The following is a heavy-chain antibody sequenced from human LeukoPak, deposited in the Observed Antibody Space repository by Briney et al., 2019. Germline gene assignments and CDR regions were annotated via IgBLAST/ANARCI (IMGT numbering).Heavy chain of an antibody. CDR2: INLSGGST. CDR1: GYIFTSYH. D-gene: IGHD2-8*01. V-gene: IGHV1-46*01. J-gene: IGHJ4*02. Sequence: ASVKVSCKASGYIFTSYHMHWVRQAPGQGLEWMGLINLSGGSTTYAQRFQGRVTLTRDTSTSTVYMELSSLRSEDTAVYYCARDYVDDIPMIKDYWGRGTLVTVSS. CDR3: ARDYVDDIPMIKDY.